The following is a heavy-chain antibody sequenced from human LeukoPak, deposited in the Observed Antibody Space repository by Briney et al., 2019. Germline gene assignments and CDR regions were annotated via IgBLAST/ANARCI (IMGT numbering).Heavy chain of an antibody. V-gene: IGHV3-30*18. CDR2: ISYDGSNK. Sequence: GGSLRLSCAASGFTFSSYGMHWVRQAPGKGLEWVAVISYDGSNKYYVDSVKGRFTISRDNSKNTLYLQMNSLRAEDTAVYYCAKDSDMTDYYDSSGYNYFDYWGQGTLVTVSS. CDR3: AKDSDMTDYYDSSGYNYFDY. CDR1: GFTFSSYG. J-gene: IGHJ4*02. D-gene: IGHD3-22*01.